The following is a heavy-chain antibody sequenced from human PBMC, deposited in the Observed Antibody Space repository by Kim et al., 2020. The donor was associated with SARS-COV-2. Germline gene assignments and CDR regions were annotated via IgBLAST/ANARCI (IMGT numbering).Heavy chain of an antibody. CDR1: GYTFTSYA. V-gene: IGHV1-3*01. Sequence: ASVKVSCKASGYTFTSYAMHWVRQAPGQRLEWMGWINAGNGNTKYSQKFQGRVTITRDTSASTAYMELSSLRSEDTSVYYCARVSEGATYGYWGQGTLVTVSS. D-gene: IGHD1-26*01. J-gene: IGHJ4*02. CDR2: INAGNGNT. CDR3: ARVSEGATYGY.